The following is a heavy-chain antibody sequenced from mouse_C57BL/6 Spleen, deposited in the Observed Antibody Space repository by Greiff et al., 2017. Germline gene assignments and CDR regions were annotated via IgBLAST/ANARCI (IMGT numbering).Heavy chain of an antibody. CDR2: IDPEDGET. V-gene: IGHV14-2*01. CDR3: ARIYGSRRYYFDY. D-gene: IGHD1-1*01. Sequence: EVMLVESGAELVKPGASVKLSCTASGFNIKDYYMHWVKQRTEQGLEWIGRIDPEDGETKYAPKFQGKATITADTSSNTAYLQLSSLTSEDTAVYYCARIYGSRRYYFDYWGQGTTLTVSS. CDR1: GFNIKDYY. J-gene: IGHJ2*01.